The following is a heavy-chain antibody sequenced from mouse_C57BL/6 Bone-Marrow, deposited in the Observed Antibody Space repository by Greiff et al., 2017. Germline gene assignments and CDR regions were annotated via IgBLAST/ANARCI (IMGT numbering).Heavy chain of an antibody. CDR3: ARWDTTVVADWYFDV. J-gene: IGHJ1*03. D-gene: IGHD1-1*01. CDR2: INPNYGTT. Sequence: VQLQQSGPELVKPGASVKISCKASGYSFTDYNMNWVKQSNGKSLEWIGVINPNYGTTSYNQKFKGKATLTVDHSSSTAYMQLNSLTSEVSAVYYCARWDTTVVADWYFDVWGTGTTVTVSS. CDR1: GYSFTDYN. V-gene: IGHV1-39*01.